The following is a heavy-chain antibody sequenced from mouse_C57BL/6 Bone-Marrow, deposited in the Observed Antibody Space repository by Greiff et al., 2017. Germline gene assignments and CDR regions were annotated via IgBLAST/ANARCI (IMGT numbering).Heavy chain of an antibody. CDR2: IYPDSGGT. J-gene: IGHJ2*01. CDR3: ARKFYYGGFFAF. D-gene: IGHD1-1*02. CDR1: GYTFTSYW. Sequence: QVQLQQPGAELVKPGASVKMSCKASGYTFTSYWMNWVKQRHGQGLEWIGDIYPDSGGTSYNEKFKSKATLTVDTSSSTAYMELRSLTSEDSAVYYCARKFYYGGFFAFWCCGTTLPVSS. V-gene: IGHV1-55*01.